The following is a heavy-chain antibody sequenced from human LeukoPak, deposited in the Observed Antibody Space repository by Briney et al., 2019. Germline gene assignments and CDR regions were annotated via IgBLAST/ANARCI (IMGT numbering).Heavy chain of an antibody. V-gene: IGHV4-59*01. D-gene: IGHD6-13*01. CDR3: ARGYSSSWNYFDY. Sequence: SETLSLTCTVSGGSISNFWWSWIRRPPGKGLEWIGYVFDSGSINYNPSLKSRVTISVDTSKKQFSLKLSSVTAADTAVYYCARGYSSSWNYFDYWGQGTLVSVSS. CDR2: VFDSGSI. CDR1: GGSISNFW. J-gene: IGHJ4*02.